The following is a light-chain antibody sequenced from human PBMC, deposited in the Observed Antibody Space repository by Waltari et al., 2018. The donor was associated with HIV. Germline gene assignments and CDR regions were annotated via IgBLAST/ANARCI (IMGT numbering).Light chain of an antibody. CDR3: GTWDSSLSAYVV. CDR2: DNN. V-gene: IGLV1-51*01. Sequence: QSVLTQPPSVSAAPGQKVTLSCSGSSSNIGSNYVSWYQQLPGTAPKLLIYDNNKRPSGIPDRFSGSKSGTSATLGITGLQTGDEADYYCGTWDSSLSAYVVFGGGTKLTVL. J-gene: IGLJ2*01. CDR1: SSNIGSNY.